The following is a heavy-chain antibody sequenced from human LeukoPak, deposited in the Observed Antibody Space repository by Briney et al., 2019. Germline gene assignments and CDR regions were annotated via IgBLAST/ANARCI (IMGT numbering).Heavy chain of an antibody. CDR1: GYTFTSYG. V-gene: IGHV1-2*02. CDR2: INPNSGGT. J-gene: IGHJ5*02. CDR3: ARAGYCSGGSCWEFDP. D-gene: IGHD2-15*01. Sequence: ASVKVSCKASGYTFTSYGISWVRQAPGQGLEWMGWINPNSGGTNYAQKFQGRVTMTRDTSISTAYMELSRLRSDDTAVYYCARAGYCSGGSCWEFDPWGQGTLVTVSS.